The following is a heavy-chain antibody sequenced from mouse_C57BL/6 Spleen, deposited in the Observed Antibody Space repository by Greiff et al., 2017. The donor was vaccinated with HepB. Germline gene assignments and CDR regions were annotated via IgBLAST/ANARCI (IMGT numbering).Heavy chain of an antibody. Sequence: QVQLQQSGAELVRPGASVTLSCKASGYTFTDYEMHWVKQTPVHGLEWIGAIDPETGGTAYNQKFKGKAILTADKSSSTAYMELRSLTSEDSAVYNCTRFYGSSPWYFDVWGTGTTVTVSS. CDR3: TRFYGSSPWYFDV. CDR2: IDPETGGT. CDR1: GYTFTDYE. D-gene: IGHD1-1*01. V-gene: IGHV1-15*01. J-gene: IGHJ1*03.